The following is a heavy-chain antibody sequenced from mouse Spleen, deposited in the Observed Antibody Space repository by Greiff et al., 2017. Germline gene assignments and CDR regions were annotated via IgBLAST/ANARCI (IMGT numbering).Heavy chain of an antibody. J-gene: IGHJ2*01. CDR3: ALANWDPFDY. Sequence: VQLQQSGAELAKPGASVKMSCKASGYTFTSYWMHWVKQRPGQGLEWIGYINPSTGYTEYNQKFKDKATLTADKSSSTAYMQLSSLTSEDSAVYYCALANWDPFDYWGQGTTLTVSS. V-gene: IGHV1-7*01. CDR2: INPSTGYT. CDR1: GYTFTSYW. D-gene: IGHD4-1*01.